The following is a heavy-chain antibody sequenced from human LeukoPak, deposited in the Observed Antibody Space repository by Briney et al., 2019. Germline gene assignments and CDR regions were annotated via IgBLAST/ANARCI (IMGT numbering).Heavy chain of an antibody. Sequence: GGSLRLSCAASGFTFGSYAMHWVRQAPGKGLEWVTVISYDGSNKYYADSVKGRFTISRDNSKNTLYLQMNSLRTEDTAVYYCARGRPAGYCSGGSCYVDYWGQGTLVTVSS. CDR3: ARGRPAGYCSGGSCYVDY. D-gene: IGHD2-15*01. CDR1: GFTFGSYA. V-gene: IGHV3-30-3*01. J-gene: IGHJ4*02. CDR2: ISYDGSNK.